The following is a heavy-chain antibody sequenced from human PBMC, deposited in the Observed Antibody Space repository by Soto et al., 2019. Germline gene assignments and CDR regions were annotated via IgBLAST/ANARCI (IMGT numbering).Heavy chain of an antibody. D-gene: IGHD2-2*01. Sequence: GESLKISCNASGYIFSTNWIAWFRHVPGKGLEWMGSIFPADSDIRYNPSFQGQVTMSVDKSISTAYLQWNSLKASDTAMYYCARHGGRLIAPAYWGQGTLVTVSS. CDR1: GYIFSTNW. J-gene: IGHJ4*02. V-gene: IGHV5-51*01. CDR2: IFPADSDI. CDR3: ARHGGRLIAPAY.